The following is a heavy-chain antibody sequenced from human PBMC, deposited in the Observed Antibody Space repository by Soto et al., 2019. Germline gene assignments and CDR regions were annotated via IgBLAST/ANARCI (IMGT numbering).Heavy chain of an antibody. CDR3: AKDQLELWFGELSQAPSFDY. V-gene: IGHV1-46*01. CDR1: TYTFTTYY. J-gene: IGHJ4*02. D-gene: IGHD3-10*01. CDR2: INPGSGGT. Sequence: ASVKVSCKTSTYTFTTYYMHWVRQAPGHGLEWMGIINPGSGGTTYAQKFQDRVTMTRDTSTSTVYMDLNSLRAEDTAVYYCAKDQLELWFGELSQAPSFDYWGQGTLVTVSS.